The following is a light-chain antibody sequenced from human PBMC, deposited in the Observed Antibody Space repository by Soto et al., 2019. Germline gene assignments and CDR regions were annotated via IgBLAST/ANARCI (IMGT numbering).Light chain of an antibody. CDR2: GAS. CDR3: QQYGDSSWT. Sequence: EIMLTQSPGTLSLYPGERATLSCRASQSVSSSYLAWYQQKPGQAPRLLIYGASSRATGIPDRFSGSGSGTDFTLTISRLEPEDFAVYYCQQYGDSSWTFGQGTKVEIK. CDR1: QSVSSSY. J-gene: IGKJ1*01. V-gene: IGKV3-20*01.